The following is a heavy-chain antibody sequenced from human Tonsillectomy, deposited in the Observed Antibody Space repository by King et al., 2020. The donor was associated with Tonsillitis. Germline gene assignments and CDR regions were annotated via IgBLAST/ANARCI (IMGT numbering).Heavy chain of an antibody. CDR3: ARNFNYNFDY. CDR2: ISYDGSSK. D-gene: IGHD4-11*01. Sequence: VQLVEAGGGVVQPGRSLRLSCAASGFTFSSNSMHWVRQAPGKGLEWVAFISYDGSSKYYADSVKGRFTISRDNSKNTMYLQMNSLRPEDTAVFYCARNFNYNFDYWGQGTLVSVSS. CDR1: GFTFSSNS. J-gene: IGHJ4*02. V-gene: IGHV3-30-3*01.